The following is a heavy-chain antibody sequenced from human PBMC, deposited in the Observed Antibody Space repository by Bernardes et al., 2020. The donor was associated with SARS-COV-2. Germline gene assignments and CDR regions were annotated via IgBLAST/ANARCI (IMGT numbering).Heavy chain of an antibody. CDR2: IGAGGGVR. CDR3: ARANVCHRVECYSVFDF. J-gene: IGHJ4*02. Sequence: GGSLRLSCAASGFTFSSYAMIWVRQAPGKGPEFVSAIGAGGGVRNYADSVKGRFTTSRDNSKNTVSLQMNSLRGEDTDLYNCARANVCHRVECYSVFDFWGQGTLVTVSS. D-gene: IGHD2-21*01. V-gene: IGHV3-23*01. CDR1: GFTFSSYA.